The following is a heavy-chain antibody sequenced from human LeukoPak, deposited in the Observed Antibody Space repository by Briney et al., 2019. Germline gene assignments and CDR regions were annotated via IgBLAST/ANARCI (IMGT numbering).Heavy chain of an antibody. CDR3: ARYPPIYSSGLSDTFDM. CDR2: IYHSGST. CDR1: GGSITSYY. Sequence: PSETLSLTCTVSGGSITSYYWSWIRQPPGKGLEWIGYIYHSGSTNYNPSLKSRVTISVDTSKNQFSLKLSSVTAADTAVYYCARYPPIYSSGLSDTFDMWGQGTMVTVSS. V-gene: IGHV4-59*01. D-gene: IGHD5-18*01. J-gene: IGHJ3*02.